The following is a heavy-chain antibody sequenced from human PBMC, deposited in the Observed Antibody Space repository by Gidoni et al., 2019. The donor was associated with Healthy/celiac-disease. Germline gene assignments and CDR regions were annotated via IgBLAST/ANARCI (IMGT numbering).Heavy chain of an antibody. J-gene: IGHJ3*02. Sequence: QVQLVQSGAEVKKPGSSVKVSCKASGGTFSSYTISWVRQAPGQGLEWMGRIIPILGIANYAQKFQGRVTITADKSTSTAYMELSSLRSEDTAVYYCAHSGYETAAFDIWGQGTMVTVSS. CDR2: IIPILGIA. D-gene: IGHD5-12*01. CDR3: AHSGYETAAFDI. CDR1: GGTFSSYT. V-gene: IGHV1-69*02.